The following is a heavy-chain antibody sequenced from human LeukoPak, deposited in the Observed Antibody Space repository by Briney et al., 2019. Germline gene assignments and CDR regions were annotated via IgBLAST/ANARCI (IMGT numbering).Heavy chain of an antibody. CDR3: ARADDITIFGVVEGTFDY. CDR2: INPNSGGT. CDR1: GYTFTGYY. D-gene: IGHD3-3*01. Sequence: GASVKVSCKASGYTFTGYYMHWVRQAPGQGLEWMGRINPNSGGTNYAQKFQGRVNMTRDTSINTAYMELSRLRSDDTAVYYCARADDITIFGVVEGTFDYWGRGTLVTVSS. V-gene: IGHV1-2*02. J-gene: IGHJ4*02.